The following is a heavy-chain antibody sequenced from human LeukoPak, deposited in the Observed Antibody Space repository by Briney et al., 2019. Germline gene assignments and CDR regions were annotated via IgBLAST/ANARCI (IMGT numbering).Heavy chain of an antibody. V-gene: IGHV4-30-2*01. D-gene: IGHD5-18*01. CDR2: IYHSGST. CDR3: ARGHGYSYGEYYFDY. J-gene: IGHJ4*02. CDR1: GGSISSGGYS. Sequence: SETLSLTCAVSGGSISSGGYSWSWIRQPPGKGLEWIGYIYHSGSTYYNPSLKSRVTISVDRSKNQFSLKLSSVTAADTAVYYCARGHGYSYGEYYFDYWGQGTLVTVSS.